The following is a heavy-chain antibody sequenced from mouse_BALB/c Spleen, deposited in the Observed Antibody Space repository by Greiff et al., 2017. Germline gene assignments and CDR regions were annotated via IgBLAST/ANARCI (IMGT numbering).Heavy chain of an antibody. CDR1: GFTFSSFG. CDR3: ARIRYDGGYAMDY. J-gene: IGHJ4*01. CDR2: ISSGSSTI. V-gene: IGHV5-17*02. D-gene: IGHD2-14*01. Sequence: DVKLVESGGGLVQPGGSRKLSCAASGFTFSSFGMHWVRQAPEKGLEWVAYISSGSSTIYYADTVKGRFTISRDNPKNTLFLQMTSLRSEDTAMYYCARIRYDGGYAMDYWGQGTSVTVSS.